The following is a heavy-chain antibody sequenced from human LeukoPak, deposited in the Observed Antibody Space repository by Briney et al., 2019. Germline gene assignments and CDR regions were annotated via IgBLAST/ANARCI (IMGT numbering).Heavy chain of an antibody. CDR2: IYSGGST. V-gene: IGHV3-53*01. CDR1: GFTVSSNY. D-gene: IGHD6-13*01. Sequence: GGSLRLSCAASGFTVSSNYMGWVRQAPGKGLEWVSVIYSGGSTYYADSVKGRFTISRDNSKNTLYLQMNSLRAEDTAVYYCARDVAGTPVYWGQGTLVTVSS. CDR3: ARDVAGTPVY. J-gene: IGHJ4*02.